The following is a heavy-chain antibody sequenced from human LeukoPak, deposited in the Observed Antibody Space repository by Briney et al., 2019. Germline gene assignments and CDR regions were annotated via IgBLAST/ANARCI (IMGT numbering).Heavy chain of an antibody. CDR2: ISGSGGST. D-gene: IGHD4-23*01. J-gene: IGHJ3*02. CDR3: ARVRATVVAGAFDI. V-gene: IGHV3-23*01. Sequence: PGGSLRLSCAASGFTFSSYAMSCVPQAPGKGLEWVSAISGSGGSTYYADSVKGRFTISRDNSKNTLYLQMSSLRAEDTAVYYCARVRATVVAGAFDIWGQGTMVTVSS. CDR1: GFTFSSYA.